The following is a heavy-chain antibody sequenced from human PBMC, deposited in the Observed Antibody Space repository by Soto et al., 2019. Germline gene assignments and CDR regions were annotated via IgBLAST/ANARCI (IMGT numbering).Heavy chain of an antibody. J-gene: IGHJ5*02. Sequence: QVQLQESGPGLVKPSETLSLTCTVSGGSISTYHWSWFRQPAGKGLEWIGRIYTSGSTNYNPSLQSRATMSGDTSNNKLSLTLKSLTPADTAVYYCAKMEIVVVVPAAMGGAWFDPWGQGILVTVSS. V-gene: IGHV4-4*07. CDR3: AKMEIVVVVPAAMGGAWFDP. CDR1: GGSISTYH. D-gene: IGHD2-2*01. CDR2: IYTSGST.